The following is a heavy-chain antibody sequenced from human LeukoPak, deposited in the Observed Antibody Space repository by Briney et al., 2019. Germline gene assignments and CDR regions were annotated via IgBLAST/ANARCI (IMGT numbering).Heavy chain of an antibody. D-gene: IGHD4-17*01. Sequence: PGGSLRLSCAASGFTVSSNYMSWVRQAPGKGLEWVGRIKSKTDGGTTDYAAPVKGRFTISRDDSKNTLYLQMNSLKTEDTAVYYCTTDTVTTPDYWGQGTLVTVSS. CDR3: TTDTVTTPDY. CDR2: IKSKTDGGTT. CDR1: GFTVSSNY. V-gene: IGHV3-15*01. J-gene: IGHJ4*02.